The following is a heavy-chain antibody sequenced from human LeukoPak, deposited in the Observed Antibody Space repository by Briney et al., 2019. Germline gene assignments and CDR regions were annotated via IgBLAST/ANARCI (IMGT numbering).Heavy chain of an antibody. CDR2: ISSSSSTI. CDR1: GFTFSSYT. D-gene: IGHD6-13*01. CDR3: ARDPLSWGASNWFDP. Sequence: GGSLRLSCAASGFTFSSYTMNWVRQAPGKGLEWVSYISSSSSTIYYADSVKGRFTISRDNAKNSLYLQMNSLRAEDTAVYYCARDPLSWGASNWFDPWGQGTLATVSS. V-gene: IGHV3-48*04. J-gene: IGHJ5*02.